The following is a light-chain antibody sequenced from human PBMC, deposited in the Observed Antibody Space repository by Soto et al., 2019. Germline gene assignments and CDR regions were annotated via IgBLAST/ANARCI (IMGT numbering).Light chain of an antibody. V-gene: IGKV3-11*01. J-gene: IGKJ3*01. Sequence: EIVLTQSPATLSLSPGERATLSCRASQSVGSYLAWYQQKPGQAPRLLIYDASDRATGIPARFIGSGSETHFTLTISRLEPEDFVVYYCQLYDGSLFTFGPGTKVDIK. CDR2: DAS. CDR3: QLYDGSLFT. CDR1: QSVGSY.